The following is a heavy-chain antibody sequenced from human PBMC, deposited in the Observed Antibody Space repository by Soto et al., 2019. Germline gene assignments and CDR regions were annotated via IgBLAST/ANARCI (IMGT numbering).Heavy chain of an antibody. CDR3: ASANYDSSGYFGYYYGMDV. Sequence: QVQLQQWGAGLLKPSETLSLTCAVYGGSFSGYYWSWIRQPPGKGLEWIGEINHSGSTNYNPSLKRRVTISVDTSKNQFSLKLSSVTAADTAVYYCASANYDSSGYFGYYYGMDVWGQGTTVTVSS. V-gene: IGHV4-34*01. J-gene: IGHJ6*02. CDR2: INHSGST. D-gene: IGHD3-22*01. CDR1: GGSFSGYY.